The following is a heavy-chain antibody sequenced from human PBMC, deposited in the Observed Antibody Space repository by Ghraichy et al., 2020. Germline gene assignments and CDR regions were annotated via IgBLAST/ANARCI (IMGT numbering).Heavy chain of an antibody. CDR1: GDSVSSNTAA. J-gene: IGHJ3*02. CDR3: ARGNPFHI. V-gene: IGHV6-1*01. Sequence: SQTLSLTCAISGDSVSSNTAAWDWIRQSPSRGLEWLGRTYYRSKWYSEYAVSVKGRITINPDTSKNQFSLQLNSVTPYDTAEYYCARGNPFHIWGQGTMVTISS. CDR2: TYYRSKWYS.